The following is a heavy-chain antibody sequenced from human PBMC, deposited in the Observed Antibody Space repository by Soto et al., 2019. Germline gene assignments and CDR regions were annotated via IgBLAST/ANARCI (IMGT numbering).Heavy chain of an antibody. Sequence: QVQLVQSGAEVKKPGASVKVSCKASGYTFTSYGISWVRQAPGQGLEWMGWISAYNGNTNYAQKLQGRVTMTTDTSTSTAYMALRSLRSDDTAVYYCARVVLLWFGESGWYFDHWGRGTLVTVSS. V-gene: IGHV1-18*01. D-gene: IGHD3-10*01. CDR3: ARVVLLWFGESGWYFDH. CDR1: GYTFTSYG. J-gene: IGHJ2*01. CDR2: ISAYNGNT.